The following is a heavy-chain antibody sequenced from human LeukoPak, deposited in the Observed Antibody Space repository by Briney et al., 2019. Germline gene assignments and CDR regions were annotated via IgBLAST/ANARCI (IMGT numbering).Heavy chain of an antibody. CDR2: MYYSGNS. V-gene: IGHV4-39*01. D-gene: IGHD5-18*01. CDR1: GGSISSSNYS. CDR3: ARLWSYGYFDY. J-gene: IGHJ4*02. Sequence: SETLSLTCTVSGGSISSSNYSWGWIRQPPWKGLEWIGNMYYSGNSYYKPSLKSRVTISVDTSKNQFSLKLSSVTAADTAVYYCARLWSYGYFDYWGQGTLVTVSS.